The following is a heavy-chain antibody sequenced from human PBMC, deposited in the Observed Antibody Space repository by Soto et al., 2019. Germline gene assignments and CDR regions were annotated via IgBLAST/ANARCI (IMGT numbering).Heavy chain of an antibody. CDR1: GYMFTYYY. Sequence: SVKVSCKASGYMFTYYYIHWVRQGPGQGLEWMGIINPNGGTTTYAQNFQGRVTMTRDTSTSTVYMELTSLTSEDTAVYYCVRGRSVGATYFDYWGQGTLVTVSS. CDR2: INPNGGTT. V-gene: IGHV1-46*01. D-gene: IGHD1-26*01. CDR3: VRGRSVGATYFDY. J-gene: IGHJ4*02.